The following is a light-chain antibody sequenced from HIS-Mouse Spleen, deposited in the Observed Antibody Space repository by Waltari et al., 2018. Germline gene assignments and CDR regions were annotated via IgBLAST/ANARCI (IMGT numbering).Light chain of an antibody. J-gene: IGKJ1*01. CDR3: QQYGSSPPWP. CDR1: QSVSSSY. CDR2: GAS. V-gene: IGKV3-20*01. Sequence: EIVLTQSPGTLSLSPGERATLSCRASQSVSSSYLAWYQQKPGQAPRLLIYGASGRATGIPDRFSGSGSGTDFTLTISRLEPEDFAVYYCQQYGSSPPWPFGQGTKVEIK.